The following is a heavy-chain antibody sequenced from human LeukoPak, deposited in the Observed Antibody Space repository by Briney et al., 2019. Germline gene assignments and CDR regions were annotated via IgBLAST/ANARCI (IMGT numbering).Heavy chain of an antibody. V-gene: IGHV1-58*01. CDR3: ATDDVTTGTKTALGY. Sequence: SVTVSCKASGFTFTSSAVQWVRQARGQGLEWIGWIVVGSGNTNYAQKFQERVTINRDMSTSTAYMELSSLRSEDTAVYYCATDDVTTGTKTALGYWGQGTLVTVSS. J-gene: IGHJ4*02. CDR1: GFTFTSSA. D-gene: IGHD1-1*01. CDR2: IVVGSGNT.